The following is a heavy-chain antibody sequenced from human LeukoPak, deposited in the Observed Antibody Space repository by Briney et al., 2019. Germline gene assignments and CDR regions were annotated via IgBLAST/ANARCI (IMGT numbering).Heavy chain of an antibody. J-gene: IGHJ4*02. V-gene: IGHV3-23*01. D-gene: IGHD6-19*01. CDR3: AKMGRYSSGWSDY. CDR2: ISGSGGDT. Sequence: GGSLRLSCAASGFTFSGYAMIWVRQAPGKGLEWVSGISGSGGDTYYADSVKGRFTISRDNSKNTLYVQMNSLRAEDTAVYYCAKMGRYSSGWSDYWGQGTLVTVSS. CDR1: GFTFSGYA.